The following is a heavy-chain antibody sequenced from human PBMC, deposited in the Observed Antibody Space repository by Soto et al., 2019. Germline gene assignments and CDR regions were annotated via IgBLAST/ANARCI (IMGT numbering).Heavy chain of an antibody. J-gene: IGHJ6*02. Sequence: SLKVSCKASGCTFSSYAISWVRQAPGQGLEWMGGIIPIFGTANYAQKFQGRVTITADKSTSTAYMELSSLRSEDTAVYYCAGSIAAPNYYYGMDVWGQGTTVTVSS. CDR2: IIPIFGTA. CDR1: GCTFSSYA. CDR3: AGSIAAPNYYYGMDV. V-gene: IGHV1-69*06. D-gene: IGHD6-6*01.